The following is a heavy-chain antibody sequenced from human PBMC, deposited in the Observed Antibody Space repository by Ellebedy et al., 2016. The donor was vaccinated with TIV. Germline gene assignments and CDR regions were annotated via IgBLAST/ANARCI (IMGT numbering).Heavy chain of an antibody. D-gene: IGHD3-22*01. CDR1: GDSVSSNSAA. Sequence: SQTLSLTCAISGDSVSSNSAAWNWIRQSPSRGLEWLGRTYYRSKWYNDYAVSVKSRITINPDTSKNQFSLQLNSVTPEDTAVYFCARDLDYYDSSAYYSGYYYYGMDVWGQGTTVTVSS. CDR2: TYYRSKWYN. V-gene: IGHV6-1*01. J-gene: IGHJ6*02. CDR3: ARDLDYYDSSAYYSGYYYYGMDV.